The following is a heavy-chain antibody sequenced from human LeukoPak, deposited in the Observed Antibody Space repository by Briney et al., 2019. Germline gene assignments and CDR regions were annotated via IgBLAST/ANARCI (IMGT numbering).Heavy chain of an antibody. J-gene: IGHJ4*02. Sequence: KPSETLSLTCTVSGGSISSYYWSWIRQPPGKGLEWIGYIYYSGSTNYNPSLKSRVTISVDTSKNQFSLKLSSVTAADTAVYYCAREGVLEFDYWGQGTLVTVSS. CDR2: IYYSGST. V-gene: IGHV4-59*01. CDR1: GGSISSYY. D-gene: IGHD4/OR15-4a*01. CDR3: AREGVLEFDY.